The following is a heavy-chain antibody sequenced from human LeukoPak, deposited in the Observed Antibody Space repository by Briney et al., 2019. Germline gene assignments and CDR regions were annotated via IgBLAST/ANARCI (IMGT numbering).Heavy chain of an antibody. D-gene: IGHD5-12*01. CDR3: ATHRRSGSGGSENAFEI. V-gene: IGHV4-39*01. Sequence: SETLSLTCTVSSDSPSSSTYYWDWIRQAPGKGLEWIGHIYDSGTTHYNPSLKSRVTISGDTSKNQFSLKLNSVTAADTAIYYCATHRRSGSGGSENAFEIWAKGRWSPSLQ. J-gene: IGHJ3*02. CDR2: IYDSGTT. CDR1: SDSPSSSTYY.